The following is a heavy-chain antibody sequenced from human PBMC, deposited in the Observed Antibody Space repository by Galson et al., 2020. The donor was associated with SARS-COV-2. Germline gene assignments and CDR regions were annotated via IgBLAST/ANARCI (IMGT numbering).Heavy chain of an antibody. J-gene: IGHJ4*01. CDR3: ARGPPDSSIDY. V-gene: IGHV1-8*01. CDR1: GYTFTSYD. Sequence: ASVKVSCKASGYTFTSYDIIWVRQASGQGLEWVGWMNPYSNTGFAQTFQGRLTMTRNTSISTAYMDLTSLRSEDTAVYYCARGPPDSSIDYWGHGTLVTVSS. D-gene: IGHD6-19*01. CDR2: MNPYSNT.